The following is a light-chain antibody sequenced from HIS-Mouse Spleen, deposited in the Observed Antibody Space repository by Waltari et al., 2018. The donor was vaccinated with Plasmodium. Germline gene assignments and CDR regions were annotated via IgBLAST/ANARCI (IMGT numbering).Light chain of an antibody. V-gene: IGLV2-14*03. Sequence: QSALTQPASVSGSPGQSITISCTGTSSDVGGYNYVSWYQQHPGKAPKLMIYDVSNRPSGVSNRFVGSKSGNTASLTISGLQAEDEADYYCSSYTSSSTLNYVFGTGTKVTVL. J-gene: IGLJ1*01. CDR3: SSYTSSSTLNYV. CDR1: SSDVGGYNY. CDR2: DVS.